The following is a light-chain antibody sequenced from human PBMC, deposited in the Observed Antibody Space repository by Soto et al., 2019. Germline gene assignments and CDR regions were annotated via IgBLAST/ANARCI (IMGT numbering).Light chain of an antibody. V-gene: IGLV3-1*01. CDR3: QAWDSSTYVV. Sequence: SYELTQPPSESVSPGQTASITCSGDKLGDKYACWYQQKPSQSPVLVIYQDSKRPSGIPERFSGSNSGNTATLTISGTQAMDEADYYCQAWDSSTYVVFGGGTKLTVL. CDR2: QDS. CDR1: KLGDKY. J-gene: IGLJ2*01.